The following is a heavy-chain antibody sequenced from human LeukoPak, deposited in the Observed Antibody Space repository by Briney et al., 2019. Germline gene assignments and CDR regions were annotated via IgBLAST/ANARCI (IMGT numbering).Heavy chain of an antibody. CDR3: ATYDNWVAGDV. Sequence: GGSLRLSCEASGFAFSSYWMHWVRQAPGKGLEWVSRMDPDGRTIDYADSVKGRFTISRDNAKNSLFLQMNSLRVEDTAVYYCATYDNWVAGDVWGQGTTVSVSS. V-gene: IGHV3-74*01. CDR1: GFAFSSYW. D-gene: IGHD3-22*01. CDR2: MDPDGRTI. J-gene: IGHJ6*02.